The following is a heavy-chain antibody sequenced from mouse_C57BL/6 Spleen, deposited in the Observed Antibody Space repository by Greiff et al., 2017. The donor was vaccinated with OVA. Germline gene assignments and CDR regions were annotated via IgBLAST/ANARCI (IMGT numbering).Heavy chain of an antibody. V-gene: IGHV1-9*01. CDR1: GYTFTGYW. CDR2: ILPGSGST. Sequence: QVQLQQSGAELMKPGASVKLSCKATGYTFTGYWIEWVKQRPGHGLEWIGVILPGSGSTNYNEKFKGKATFTADTSTNTAYMQLSSLSTEDSAIYYWASTASYYAGSSHYAMGCWGQGTSVTVSS. J-gene: IGHJ4*01. CDR3: ASTASYYAGSSHYAMGC. D-gene: IGHD1-1*01.